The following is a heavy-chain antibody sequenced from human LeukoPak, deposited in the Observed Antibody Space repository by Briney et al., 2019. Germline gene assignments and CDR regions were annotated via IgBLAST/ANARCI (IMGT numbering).Heavy chain of an antibody. D-gene: IGHD3-22*01. Sequence: ASVKVSCKASGGTFSSYAISWVRQAPGQGLEWMGGFDPEDGETIYAQKFQGRVTMTEDTSTDTAYMEVSSLRSEDTAVYYCATGGYYDSKCFDYWGQGTLVTVSS. CDR3: ATGGYYDSKCFDY. J-gene: IGHJ4*02. CDR2: FDPEDGET. V-gene: IGHV1-24*01. CDR1: GGTFSSYA.